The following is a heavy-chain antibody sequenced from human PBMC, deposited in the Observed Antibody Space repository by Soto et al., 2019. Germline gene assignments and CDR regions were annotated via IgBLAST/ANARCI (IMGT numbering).Heavy chain of an antibody. Sequence: PSETLSLTCAVSGGSISSGGYSWSWIRQPPGKGLEWIGYIYHSGSTYYNPSFQGQVTISADQSINTAYLQWDSLKASDTAIYYCARPANTVADHFDLWGQGTPVTVSS. V-gene: IGHV4-30-2*01. CDR1: GGSISSGGYS. CDR2: IYHSGST. D-gene: IGHD4-17*01. CDR3: ARPANTVADHFDL. J-gene: IGHJ4*02.